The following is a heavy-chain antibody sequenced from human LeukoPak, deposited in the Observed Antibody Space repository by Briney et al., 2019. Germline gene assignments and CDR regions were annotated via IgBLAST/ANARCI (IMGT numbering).Heavy chain of an antibody. D-gene: IGHD1-26*01. CDR1: GTYTLIELS. CDR3: ATLLGETHFFVY. J-gene: IGHJ4*02. Sequence: ASLKVSCKVSGTYTLIELSMHWVRQAPGKGLEWMGGFDPEDGETIYAQKFKGRVTMTEDTSTDTAYMDLSSLRSEDTAVYYCATLLGETHFFVYWGQGTLVTVSS. CDR2: FDPEDGET. V-gene: IGHV1-24*01.